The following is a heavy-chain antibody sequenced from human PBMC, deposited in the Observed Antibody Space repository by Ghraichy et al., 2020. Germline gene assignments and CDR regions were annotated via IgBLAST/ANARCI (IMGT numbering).Heavy chain of an antibody. CDR2: IYYSGST. CDR1: GGSISSSSYY. CDR3: ASRTYYDILTGPVDAFDI. D-gene: IGHD3-9*01. Sequence: GSLSLTCTVSGGSISSSSYYWGWIRQPPGKGLEWIGSIYYSGSTYYNPSLKSRVTISVDTSKNQFSLKLSSVTAAETAVYYCASRTYYDILTGPVDAFDIWGQGTMVTVSS. J-gene: IGHJ3*02. V-gene: IGHV4-39*01.